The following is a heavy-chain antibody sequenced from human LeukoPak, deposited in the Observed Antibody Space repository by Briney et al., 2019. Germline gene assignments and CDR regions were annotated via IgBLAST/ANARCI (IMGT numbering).Heavy chain of an antibody. Sequence: ASVKVSCKASGYSFTSYYMHWVRQAPGQGLEWMGIINPSGGSTSYAQKFQGRVTMTRDTSTRTVYVELSSLRSEDTAVYYCARESDSGYSSSFYWFDPWGQGTLVTVSS. V-gene: IGHV1-46*01. D-gene: IGHD6-19*01. J-gene: IGHJ5*02. CDR1: GYSFTSYY. CDR2: INPSGGST. CDR3: ARESDSGYSSSFYWFDP.